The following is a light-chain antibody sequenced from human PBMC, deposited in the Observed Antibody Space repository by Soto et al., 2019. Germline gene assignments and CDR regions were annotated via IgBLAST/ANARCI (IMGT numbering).Light chain of an antibody. Sequence: QSVLTQPPSASETPGQRVTLSCSGSSSKIGSNTVNWYQQLPGTAPKLLIYSNNQRPSGVPDRFSGSKSGTSASLAISGLQSEDEADYYCAAWDDSLNVFGGGTKLTVL. CDR1: SSKIGSNT. CDR3: AAWDDSLNV. CDR2: SNN. V-gene: IGLV1-44*01. J-gene: IGLJ3*02.